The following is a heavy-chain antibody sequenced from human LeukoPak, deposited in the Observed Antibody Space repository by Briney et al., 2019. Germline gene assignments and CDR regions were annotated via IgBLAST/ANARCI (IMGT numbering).Heavy chain of an antibody. CDR2: INPNSGGT. CDR1: GYTFTSYD. V-gene: IGHV1-2*02. J-gene: IGHJ4*02. D-gene: IGHD3-22*01. CDR3: GSCYYDSSGYYYAVGY. Sequence: ASVKVSCKASGYTFTSYDINWVRQAPGQGLEWMGWINPNSGGTNYAQKFQGRVTMTRDTSISTAYMELSRLRSDDTAVYYCGSCYYDSSGYYYAVGYWGQGTLVTVSS.